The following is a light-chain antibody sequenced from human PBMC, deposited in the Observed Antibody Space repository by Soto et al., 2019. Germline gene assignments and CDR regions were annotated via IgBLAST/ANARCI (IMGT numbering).Light chain of an antibody. Sequence: QSVLTQSSSASASLGSSVNLTCTLSSGHRSYIIAWHQQQPGKAPRFLMRLESSGSQNKGSGVPDRFSGSSSGAARYLTISNLQSEDEADYYCQTWGTGPWVFGGGTKLTVL. V-gene: IGLV4-60*03. J-gene: IGLJ3*02. CDR3: QTWGTGPWV. CDR1: SGHRSYI. CDR2: LESSGSQ.